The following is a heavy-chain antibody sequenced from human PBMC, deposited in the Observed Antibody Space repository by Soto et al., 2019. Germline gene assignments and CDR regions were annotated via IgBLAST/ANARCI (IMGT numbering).Heavy chain of an antibody. CDR3: ASPHPLRPPTFTTGYYH. CDR1: GGSISSSSYY. D-gene: IGHD3-9*01. J-gene: IGHJ4*02. V-gene: IGHV4-39*01. CDR2: IYYSGST. Sequence: SETLSLTCTVSGGSISSSSYYWGWIRQPPGKGLEWIGSIYYSGSTYYNPSLKSRVTISVDTSKNQFSLKLSSVTAADTAVYYCASPHPLRPPTFTTGYYHWGQGTLVTVSS.